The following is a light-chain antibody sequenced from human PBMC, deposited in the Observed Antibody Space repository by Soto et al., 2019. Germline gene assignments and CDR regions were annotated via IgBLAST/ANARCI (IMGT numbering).Light chain of an antibody. CDR1: QSNDRW. CDR3: QQYVSYSLT. J-gene: IGKJ4*01. V-gene: IGKV1-5*01. CDR2: DAS. Sequence: DIPMRQSHSTLSASVGDRVTITCRASQSNDRWLAWYQQRPGKAPRLLLYDASILEGGVPSRFSGSGSGTEFTLTISSLQSDDFATYYCQQYVSYSLTFGGGTKLEIK.